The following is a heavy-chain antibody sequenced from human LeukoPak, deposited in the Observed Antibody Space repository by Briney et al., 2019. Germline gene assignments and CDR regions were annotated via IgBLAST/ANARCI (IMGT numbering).Heavy chain of an antibody. CDR3: AKARFGTATAVSFDH. D-gene: IGHD1/OR15-1a*01. J-gene: IGHJ4*02. V-gene: IGHV3-23*01. Sequence: QPGGSLRLSCAASGFTFSTYDMTWVRQAPGKGLEWVSTITGGDDTTYYADSVKGRLTISRDASKNTLYLQMNSLRAEDTAVYYCAKARFGTATAVSFDHWGQGTLVTVSS. CDR1: GFTFSTYD. CDR2: ITGGDDTT.